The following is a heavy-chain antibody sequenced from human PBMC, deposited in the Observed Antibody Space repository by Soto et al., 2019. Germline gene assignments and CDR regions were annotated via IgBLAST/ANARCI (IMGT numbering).Heavy chain of an antibody. J-gene: IGHJ6*02. D-gene: IGHD5-12*01. CDR2: ISAYNGNT. V-gene: IGHV1-18*04. Sequence: ASVKVSCKASGYTFTSYGTSWVRQAPGQGLEWMGWISAYNGNTNYAQKLQGRVTMTTDTSTSTAYMELRSLRSDDTAVYYCARAGKQLRHYYYYGMDVWGQGTTVTVSS. CDR1: GYTFTSYG. CDR3: ARAGKQLRHYYYYGMDV.